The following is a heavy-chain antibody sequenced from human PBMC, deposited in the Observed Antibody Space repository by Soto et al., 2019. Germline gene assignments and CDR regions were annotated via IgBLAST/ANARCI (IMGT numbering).Heavy chain of an antibody. J-gene: IGHJ6*02. CDR1: GYTFTGYY. CDR2: INPNSGGT. CDR3: ARDIVLMVYATSYYYYCGMDV. D-gene: IGHD2-8*01. V-gene: IGHV1-2*02. Sequence: ASVKVSCKASGYTFTGYYMHWVRQAPGQGLEWMGWINPNSGGTNYAQKFQGRVTMTRDTSISTAYMELSRLRSDDTAVYYCARDIVLMVYATSYYYYCGMDVWGQGTTVTVSS.